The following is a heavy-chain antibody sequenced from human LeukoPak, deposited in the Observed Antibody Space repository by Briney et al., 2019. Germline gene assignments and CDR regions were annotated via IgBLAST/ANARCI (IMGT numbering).Heavy chain of an antibody. CDR2: ISWNSGSI. Sequence: PGGSLRLSCAASGFTFDDYAMHWVRQAPGKGLEWVSGISWNSGSIGYADSVKGRFTISRDNAKNSLYLQMNSLRAEDTALYYCAKDYYYDSSGYGPLDYWGQGTLVTVSS. CDR1: GFTFDDYA. V-gene: IGHV3-9*01. D-gene: IGHD3-22*01. J-gene: IGHJ4*02. CDR3: AKDYYYDSSGYGPLDY.